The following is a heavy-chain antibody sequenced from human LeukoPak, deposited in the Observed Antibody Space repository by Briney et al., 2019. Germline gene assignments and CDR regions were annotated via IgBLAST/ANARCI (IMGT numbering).Heavy chain of an antibody. CDR1: GGSLSSYY. D-gene: IGHD2-2*01. V-gene: IGHV4-4*09. J-gene: IGHJ6*03. CDR3: ARQGYCSSTSCYGNYYYYMDV. Sequence: SETLSLTCTVSGGSLSSYYWSWIRQPPGKGLEWIGDIYTSGSTNYNPSLKSRVTISVDTSKNQFSLKLSSATAADTAVYYCARQGYCSSTSCYGNYYYYMDVWGKGTTVTVSS. CDR2: IYTSGST.